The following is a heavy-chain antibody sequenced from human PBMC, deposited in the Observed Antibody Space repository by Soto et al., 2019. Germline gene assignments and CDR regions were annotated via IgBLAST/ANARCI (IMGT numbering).Heavy chain of an antibody. CDR2: IIPIFGTA. D-gene: IGHD7-27*01. V-gene: IGHV1-69*12. J-gene: IGHJ5*02. Sequence: QVQLVQSGAEVKKPGSSVKVSCKASGGTFSSYAISWVRQAPGQGLEWMGGIIPIFGTANYAQKFQGRVTITADEATSTAYMGLSSLRSEDTAVYYCARVGLGNHGFYNWFDPWGQVTLFTVSS. CDR1: GGTFSSYA. CDR3: ARVGLGNHGFYNWFDP.